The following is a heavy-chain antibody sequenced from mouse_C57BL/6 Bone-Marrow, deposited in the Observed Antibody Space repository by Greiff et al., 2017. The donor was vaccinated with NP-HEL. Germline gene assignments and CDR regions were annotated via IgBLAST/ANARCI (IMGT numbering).Heavy chain of an antibody. V-gene: IGHV1-55*01. CDR3: ARGGQLRLRDYAMDY. J-gene: IGHJ4*01. Sequence: VHLVESGAELVKPGASVKMSCKASGYTFTSYWITWVKQRPGQGLEWIGDIYPGSGSTNYNEKFKSKATLTVDTSSSTAYMQLSSLTSEDSAVYYCARGGQLRLRDYAMDYWGQGTSVTVSS. CDR2: IYPGSGST. CDR1: GYTFTSYW. D-gene: IGHD3-2*02.